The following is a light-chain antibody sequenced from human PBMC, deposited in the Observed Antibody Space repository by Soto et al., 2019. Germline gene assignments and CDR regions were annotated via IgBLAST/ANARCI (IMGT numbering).Light chain of an antibody. CDR2: GAS. V-gene: IGKV3-20*01. CDR1: QSVSRNY. CDR3: QQYGSSPPYT. Sequence: EIVLTQSPGTLSLSPGERATLSCRASQSVSRNYLAWYQQKPGQPPRLLIYGASSRSTGIPDKFSGSGSGTDFTLTISRREPEDFAVYYCQQYGSSPPYTFGQGTKLEIK. J-gene: IGKJ2*01.